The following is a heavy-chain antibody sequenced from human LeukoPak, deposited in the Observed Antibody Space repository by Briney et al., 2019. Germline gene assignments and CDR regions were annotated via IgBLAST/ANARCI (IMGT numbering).Heavy chain of an antibody. CDR2: IYYSGST. CDR1: GGSFSGYY. J-gene: IGHJ3*02. D-gene: IGHD3-3*01. CDR3: ARCPGYYDFWSDAFDI. V-gene: IGHV4-34*09. Sequence: PSETLSLTCAVYGGSFSGYYWSWIRQHPGKGLEWIGYIYYSGSTYYNPSLKSRVTISVDTSKNQFSLKLSSVTAADTAVYYCARCPGYYDFWSDAFDIWGQGTMVTVSS.